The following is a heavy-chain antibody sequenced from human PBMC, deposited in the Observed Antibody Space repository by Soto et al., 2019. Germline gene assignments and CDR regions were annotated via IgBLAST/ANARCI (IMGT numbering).Heavy chain of an antibody. D-gene: IGHD2-15*01. V-gene: IGHV1-69*01. CDR3: ARPDRRCSGGSCYFDY. J-gene: IGHJ4*02. CDR1: GGTFSSYA. CDR2: IIPIFGTA. Sequence: QVQLVQSGAEVKKPGSSVKVSCKASGGTFSSYAISWVRQAAGQGLELMGGIIPIFGTANYAQKFKGRVTITADESTSTAYMELSSLRSEDTAVYYCARPDRRCSGGSCYFDYWGQGTLVTVSS.